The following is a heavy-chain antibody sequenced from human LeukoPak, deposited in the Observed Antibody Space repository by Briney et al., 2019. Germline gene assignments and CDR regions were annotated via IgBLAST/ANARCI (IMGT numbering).Heavy chain of an antibody. V-gene: IGHV4-4*07. CDR2: IYTSGST. CDR1: GGSISSYY. J-gene: IGHJ4*02. D-gene: IGHD6-13*01. CDR3: ARAIAAAGLYYFDY. Sequence: PSETLSLTCTVSGGSISSYYWSWIRQPAGKGLEWIGRIYTSGSTNYNPSLKSRVTISVDKSKNQFSLKLSSVTAADTAVYYCARAIAAAGLYYFDYWGEGTLVTVS.